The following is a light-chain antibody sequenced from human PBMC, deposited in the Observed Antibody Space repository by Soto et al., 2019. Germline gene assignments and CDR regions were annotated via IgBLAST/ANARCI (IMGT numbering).Light chain of an antibody. J-gene: IGKJ4*01. CDR2: GAS. V-gene: IGKV3-20*01. CDR1: QSVSRSY. Sequence: EIVLTQSPGTLSLSPGERATLSCRASQSVSRSYLVWYQQKPGQAPRLLIYGASSRATGIPDRFSGSGSGTDFTLTISRLEPEDFAVYYCQQYGSTPLTFGGGTKVEIK. CDR3: QQYGSTPLT.